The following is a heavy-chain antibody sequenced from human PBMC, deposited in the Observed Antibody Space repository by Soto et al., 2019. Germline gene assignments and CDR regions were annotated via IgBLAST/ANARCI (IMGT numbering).Heavy chain of an antibody. V-gene: IGHV3-48*01. CDR3: ARGSSGWYLESYYYYYMDV. CDR1: GFTFSSYS. CDR2: ISSSSSTI. J-gene: IGHJ6*03. D-gene: IGHD6-19*01. Sequence: EVQLVESGGGLVQPGGSLRLSCAASGFTFSSYSMNWVRQAPGKGLEWVSYISSSSSTIYYADSVKGRFTISRDNAKNSLYLQMNSLRAEDTAVYYCARGSSGWYLESYYYYYMDVWGKGTTVTVSS.